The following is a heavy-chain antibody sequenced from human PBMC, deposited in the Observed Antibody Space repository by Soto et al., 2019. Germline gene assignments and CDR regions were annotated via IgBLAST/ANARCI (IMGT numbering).Heavy chain of an antibody. Sequence: ASVKVSCKASGYTFTSYGISWVRQAPGQGLEWMGWISAYNGNTNYAQKLQGRVTMTTDTSTSTAYMELRSLRSDDTAVYYCARVGGSGWYKDLPGVWFDPWGQGTLVSVSS. V-gene: IGHV1-18*04. D-gene: IGHD6-19*01. CDR1: GYTFTSYG. CDR3: ARVGGSGWYKDLPGVWFDP. CDR2: ISAYNGNT. J-gene: IGHJ5*02.